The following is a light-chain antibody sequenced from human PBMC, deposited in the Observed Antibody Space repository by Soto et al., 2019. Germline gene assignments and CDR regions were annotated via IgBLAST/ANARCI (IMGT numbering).Light chain of an antibody. Sequence: SALTQPASVSGSPGQSITISCTGTSSDVGHYNYVSWYQQHPGKAPKLMIYEVSNRPSGVSNRFSGSKSGNTASLTISGLQAEDEADYYCSSYTSSSPHVLFGGGTKLTVL. J-gene: IGLJ2*01. CDR1: SSDVGHYNY. V-gene: IGLV2-14*01. CDR2: EVS. CDR3: SSYTSSSPHVL.